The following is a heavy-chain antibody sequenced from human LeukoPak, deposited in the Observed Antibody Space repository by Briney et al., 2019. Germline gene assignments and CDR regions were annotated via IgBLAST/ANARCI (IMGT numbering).Heavy chain of an antibody. Sequence: PGGALRLSCAASGFTFSSYGMHWVRQAPGKGLEGVAVIWYDGSNKYYADSVKGRFTISRDNSKNTLYLQMNSLRAEDTAVYYCARDQIEAAYYYYYGMDVWGQGTTVTVSS. J-gene: IGHJ6*02. CDR1: GFTFSSYG. CDR2: IWYDGSNK. CDR3: ARDQIEAAYYYYYGMDV. D-gene: IGHD6-25*01. V-gene: IGHV3-33*01.